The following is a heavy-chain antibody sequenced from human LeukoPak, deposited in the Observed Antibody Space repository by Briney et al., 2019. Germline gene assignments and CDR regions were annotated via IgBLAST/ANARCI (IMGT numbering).Heavy chain of an antibody. J-gene: IGHJ4*02. D-gene: IGHD6-19*01. CDR1: GFSFSSNV. CDR2: IPASGGST. Sequence: GGSLRLSCAASGFSFSSNVMIWVRQAQGKGLEWVSSIPASGGSTYYADSVKGRFTISRDNSKNSLYLQMNSLRAEDTAVYYCAKESSGGWYFDYWGQGTLVTVSS. CDR3: AKESSGGWYFDY. V-gene: IGHV3-23*01.